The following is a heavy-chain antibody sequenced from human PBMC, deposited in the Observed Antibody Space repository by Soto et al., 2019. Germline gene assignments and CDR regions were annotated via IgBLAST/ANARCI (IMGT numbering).Heavy chain of an antibody. CDR3: VRGTNWDFDL. CDR1: GGSIGSGVYY. CDR2: ISDSGST. Sequence: QVRLPESGPGLVKPSQTLSLTCSVSGGSIGSGVYYCSWFRQHPGKGLEWIGYISDSGSTDYNPSVKSRVTVSLATSQNHFSLCLTSGTAEDTAVYDCVRGTNWDFDLWGRGTLVTVSS. V-gene: IGHV4-31*03. J-gene: IGHJ2*01.